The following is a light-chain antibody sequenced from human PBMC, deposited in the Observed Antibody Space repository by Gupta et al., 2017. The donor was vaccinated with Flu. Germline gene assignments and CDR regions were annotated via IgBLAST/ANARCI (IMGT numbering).Light chain of an antibody. J-gene: IGKJ1*01. CDR2: GAS. CDR1: QSVSSN. CDR3: QQYHNWPRT. Sequence: PATLSVSPGERATLSCRASQSVSSNLAWYQQRAGQAPRLLIYGASTRATGIPARFSGSGSGTEFTLTISSLQSEDFAVYYCQQYHNWPRTFGQGTKVEIK. V-gene: IGKV3-15*01.